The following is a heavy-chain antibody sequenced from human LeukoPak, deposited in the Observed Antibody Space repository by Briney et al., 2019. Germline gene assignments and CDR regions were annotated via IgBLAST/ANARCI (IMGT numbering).Heavy chain of an antibody. CDR1: GGSISSSSYY. CDR2: IYYTGST. J-gene: IGHJ5*02. CDR3: ARRTTVTPNWFDP. Sequence: SETLSLTCTVSGGSISSSSYYWGWIRQPPGKGLEWIGSIYYTGSTNYNPSLKSRVTISLDTSKNQFSLNLSSVTAADTAVYYCARRTTVTPNWFDPWGQGTLVTVSS. D-gene: IGHD4-17*01. V-gene: IGHV4-39*07.